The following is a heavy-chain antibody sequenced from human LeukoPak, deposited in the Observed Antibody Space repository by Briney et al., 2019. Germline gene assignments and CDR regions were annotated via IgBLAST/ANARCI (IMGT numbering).Heavy chain of an antibody. CDR1: GGSISSSSYY. Sequence: PSETLSLTCTVSGGSISSSSYYWGWIRQLPGKGLEWIGSIYYSGSTYYNPSLKSRVTISVDTSKNQFSLKLSSVTAADTAVYYCARESRGEQWNIDYWGQGTLVTVSS. V-gene: IGHV4-39*07. J-gene: IGHJ4*02. CDR3: ARESRGEQWNIDY. D-gene: IGHD6-19*01. CDR2: IYYSGST.